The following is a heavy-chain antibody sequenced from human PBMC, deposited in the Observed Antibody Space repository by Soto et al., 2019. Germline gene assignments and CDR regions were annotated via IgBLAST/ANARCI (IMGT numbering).Heavy chain of an antibody. J-gene: IGHJ6*02. Sequence: GESLKITCKGSRYSFTNYWIGWVRQMPGKGLEWMGIIYPVDSDTRYSPSFQGQVTISADKSISTAYLQWSSLQASDSAMYFCARASGAPSYYAMDVWGQGTTVTVSS. CDR3: ARASGAPSYYAMDV. V-gene: IGHV5-51*01. D-gene: IGHD6-19*01. CDR1: RYSFTNYW. CDR2: IYPVDSDT.